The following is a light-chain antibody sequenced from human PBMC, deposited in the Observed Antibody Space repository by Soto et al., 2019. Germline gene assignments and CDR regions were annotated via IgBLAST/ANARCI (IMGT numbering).Light chain of an antibody. CDR2: DVS. CDR3: CSYAGSYTLV. V-gene: IGLV2-11*01. CDR1: SSDVGSYNL. Sequence: QSVLTQPASVSGSPGQSITISCTGTSSDVGSYNLVSWYQQHPGKAPKLMIYDVSKRPSGVPDRFSGSKSGNTASLTISGLQAEDEADYYCCSYAGSYTLVFGTGTKVTVL. J-gene: IGLJ1*01.